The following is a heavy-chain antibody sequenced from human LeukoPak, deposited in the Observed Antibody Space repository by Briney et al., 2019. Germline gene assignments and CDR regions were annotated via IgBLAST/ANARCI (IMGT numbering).Heavy chain of an antibody. CDR3: ARFRSSGSLQADY. CDR1: SGSISGYY. CDR2: IYYSGST. V-gene: IGHV4-59*12. J-gene: IGHJ4*02. D-gene: IGHD1-26*01. Sequence: SETLSLTCTVSSGSISGYYWNWIRQPPGKGLEWIGYIYYSGSTYYNPSLKSRVTISVDTSKNQFSLKLSSVTAADTAVYYCARFRSSGSLQADYWGQGTLVTVSS.